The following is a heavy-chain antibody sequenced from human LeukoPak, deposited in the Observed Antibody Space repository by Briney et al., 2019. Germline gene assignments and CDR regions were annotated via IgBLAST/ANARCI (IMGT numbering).Heavy chain of an antibody. Sequence: GGTLRLSCAASGFTFSSYGMSWVRQAPGKGLEWVSAISGSGGSTYYANSVKGRFTISGDNSKNTLFLQMNSLRAEDTAVYYCAHGAMYQLDSWGQGTLVIVSS. J-gene: IGHJ4*02. CDR1: GFTFSSYG. CDR3: AHGAMYQLDS. CDR2: ISGSGGST. V-gene: IGHV3-23*01. D-gene: IGHD2-2*01.